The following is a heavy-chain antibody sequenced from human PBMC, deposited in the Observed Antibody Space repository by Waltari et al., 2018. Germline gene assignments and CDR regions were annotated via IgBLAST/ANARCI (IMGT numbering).Heavy chain of an antibody. D-gene: IGHD3-16*01. CDR3: ARRQLGGAFDP. J-gene: IGHJ5*02. Sequence: QVQLVQSGAEVRKPGSSVKVSCTASGGTFGSYAITWVRQAPGEGLEWMGGTIPKFGTDPNYAQKFQGGCTMTADESTATVYMDLSSLRSDDTAVYYCARRQLGGAFDPWGQGTLVSVSS. V-gene: IGHV1-69*12. CDR2: TIPKFGTDP. CDR1: GGTFGSYA.